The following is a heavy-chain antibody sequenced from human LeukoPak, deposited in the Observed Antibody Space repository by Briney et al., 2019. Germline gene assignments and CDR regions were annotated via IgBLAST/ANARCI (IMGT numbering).Heavy chain of an antibody. CDR3: VRDLGPSRHYFAY. CDR2: ISQDGSET. Sequence: GGSLRLSCAASGFTVNAFFLNWVRLTPVRKLWWVAGISQDGSETFYMDSVRGRFTISRDNTKNSLYLQMNSLRAEDTAVYFCVRDLGPSRHYFAYWGQGALVTVSS. J-gene: IGHJ4*02. V-gene: IGHV3-7*01. CDR1: GFTVNAFF. D-gene: IGHD7-27*01.